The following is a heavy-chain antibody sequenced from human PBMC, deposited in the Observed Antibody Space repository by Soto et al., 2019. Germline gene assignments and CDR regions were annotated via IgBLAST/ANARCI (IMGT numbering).Heavy chain of an antibody. CDR3: AKDFTPISGSQSDAFDI. D-gene: IGHD3-10*01. Sequence: GGSLRLSCAASGFTFDDYGMSWVRQAPGKGLEWVAVISYDGSNKYYADSVKGRFTISRDNSKNTLYLQMNSLRAEDTAVYYCAKDFTPISGSQSDAFDIWGQGTMVTVSS. CDR2: ISYDGSNK. J-gene: IGHJ3*02. V-gene: IGHV3-30*18. CDR1: GFTFDDYG.